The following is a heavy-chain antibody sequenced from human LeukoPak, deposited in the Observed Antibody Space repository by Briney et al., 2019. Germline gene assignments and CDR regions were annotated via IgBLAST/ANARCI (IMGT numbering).Heavy chain of an antibody. D-gene: IGHD3-16*01. CDR2: INHSGST. V-gene: IGHV4-34*01. CDR1: GGSFSGYY. J-gene: IGHJ4*02. CDR3: ARVRGLVDY. Sequence: SETLSLTCAVYGGSFSGYYWSWIRQPPGKGLEWIGEINHSGSTSYNPSLKSRVTISVDTSKNQFSLKLSSVTAADTAVYYCARVRGLVDYWGQGTLVTVSS.